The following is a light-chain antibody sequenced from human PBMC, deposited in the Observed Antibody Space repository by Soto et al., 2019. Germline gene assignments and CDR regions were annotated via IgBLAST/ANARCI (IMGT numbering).Light chain of an antibody. CDR2: GTS. CDR3: QQYYWWPPQPT. J-gene: IGKJ2*01. CDR1: QSVSSTY. Sequence: EVVLTQSPATLSLSPGERATLSCRASQSVSSTYLAWYQQQPGQAPRLLMSGTSNRATGTPDRFSGSGSGTDFTLTIHSLQTEDFAVYYCQQYYWWPPQPTFGQGTQVEI. V-gene: IGKV3-20*01.